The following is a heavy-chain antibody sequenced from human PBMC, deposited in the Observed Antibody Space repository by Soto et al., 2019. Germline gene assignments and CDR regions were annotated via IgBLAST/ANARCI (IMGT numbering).Heavy chain of an antibody. V-gene: IGHV5-51*01. D-gene: IGHD6-19*01. J-gene: IGHJ4*02. Sequence: PGESLKISCKGSGYSFTSYWIGWVRQMPGKGLEWMGIIYPGDSDTRYSPSFQGQVTISADKSISTAYLQWSSLKASDTAMYYCARLRRVAIAVAGNDFDYCGQGPLVTVSS. CDR2: IYPGDSDT. CDR3: ARLRRVAIAVAGNDFDY. CDR1: GYSFTSYW.